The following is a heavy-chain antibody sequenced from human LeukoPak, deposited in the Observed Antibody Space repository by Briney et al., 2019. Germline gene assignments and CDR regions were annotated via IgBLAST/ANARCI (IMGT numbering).Heavy chain of an antibody. CDR3: ARYRVITNDYFDS. CDR2: ISNSGNTI. Sequence: GGSLRLSCAASGFTFGDYYMSWIRQAPGKGLEWVSYISNSGNTIKEADSVRGRFTISRDNAQNSLFLQMKSLRAEDTAVYYCARYRVITNDYFDSWGQGTLVTVSS. V-gene: IGHV3-11*01. J-gene: IGHJ4*02. CDR1: GFTFGDYY. D-gene: IGHD3-16*01.